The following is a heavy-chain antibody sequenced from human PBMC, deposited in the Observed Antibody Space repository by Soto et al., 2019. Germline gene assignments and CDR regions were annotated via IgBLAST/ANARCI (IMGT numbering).Heavy chain of an antibody. Sequence: GASVKVSCKASGGTFSSYSINWVRQAPGQGLEWMGGIIPIFGTANNAQKFQGRVTITADESTSTAYMELSSLRSEDTAVYYCASSSRIQLWSLRTQNYYYYGMDVWGQGTTVTVSS. CDR1: GGTFSSYS. CDR2: IIPIFGTA. D-gene: IGHD5-18*01. CDR3: ASSSRIQLWSLRTQNYYYYGMDV. J-gene: IGHJ6*02. V-gene: IGHV1-69*13.